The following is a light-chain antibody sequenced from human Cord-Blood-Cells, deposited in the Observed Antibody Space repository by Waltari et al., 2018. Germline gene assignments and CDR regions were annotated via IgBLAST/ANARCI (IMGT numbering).Light chain of an antibody. Sequence: EIVLTQSPGTLSLSPADRATLSCRASQSDSNSYLAWYQQKPGQAPRLLIYGASSRATGIPDRFSGSGSGTDFTLTISRLEPEDVAVYYCQQYGSSPQTFGQGTKVEIK. CDR3: QQYGSSPQT. J-gene: IGKJ1*01. CDR2: GAS. V-gene: IGKV3-20*01. CDR1: QSDSNSY.